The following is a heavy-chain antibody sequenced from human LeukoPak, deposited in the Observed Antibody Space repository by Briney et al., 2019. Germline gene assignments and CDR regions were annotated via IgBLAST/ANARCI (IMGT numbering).Heavy chain of an antibody. CDR2: FDPEGGET. J-gene: IGHJ1*01. CDR1: GYTLTELS. D-gene: IGHD1-26*01. CDR3: ATPNSRWELLYFQH. Sequence: ASVTVSCKVSGYTLTELSMHWVRQAPGKGLEWMGGFDPEGGETIYAQKFQGRVTMTEDTSTDTAYMELSSLRSEDTAVYYCATPNSRWELLYFQHWGQGTLVTVSS. V-gene: IGHV1-24*01.